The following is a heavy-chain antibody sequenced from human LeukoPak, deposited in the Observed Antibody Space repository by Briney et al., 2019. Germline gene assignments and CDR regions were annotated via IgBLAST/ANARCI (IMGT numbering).Heavy chain of an antibody. CDR2: ISAYNGNT. Sequence: GASVKVSCKASGYTFTSYGISWVRQAPGQGLEWMGWISAYNGNTNYAQKLQGRVTMTTDTSTSTAYMELRSLRSDDTAVYYCARGGRPAYYDILTGYYKGPYFFDYWGQGTLVTVSS. V-gene: IGHV1-18*01. D-gene: IGHD3-9*01. CDR1: GYTFTSYG. J-gene: IGHJ4*02. CDR3: ARGGRPAYYDILTGYYKGPYFFDY.